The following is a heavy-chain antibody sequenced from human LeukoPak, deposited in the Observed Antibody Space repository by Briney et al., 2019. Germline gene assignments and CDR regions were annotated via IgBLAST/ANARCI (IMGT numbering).Heavy chain of an antibody. CDR1: GGSFSGYY. CDR2: INHSGST. Sequence: SETLSLTCAVYGGSFSGYYWSWIRQPPGKGLEWLGEINHSGSTNYNPSLKSRVTISVDPSKNQFSLKLSSETAADTAVYYCARSYCSGGSCYSGSLLPFDPWGQGTLVTVSS. J-gene: IGHJ5*02. D-gene: IGHD2-15*01. CDR3: ARSYCSGGSCYSGSLLPFDP. V-gene: IGHV4-34*01.